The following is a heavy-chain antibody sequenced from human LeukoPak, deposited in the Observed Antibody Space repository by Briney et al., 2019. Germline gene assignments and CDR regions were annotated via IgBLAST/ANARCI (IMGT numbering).Heavy chain of an antibody. CDR3: AREVVTPRARGRYFDY. CDR1: GGSISSGGYY. J-gene: IGHJ4*02. V-gene: IGHV4-31*03. Sequence: PSETLSLTCTVSGGSISSGGYYWSWIRQHPGKGLEWIGYIYYSGSTYYNPSLKSRVTISVDTSKNQFSLKLSSMTAADTAVYYCAREVVTPRARGRYFDYWGQGTLVTVSS. D-gene: IGHD4-23*01. CDR2: IYYSGST.